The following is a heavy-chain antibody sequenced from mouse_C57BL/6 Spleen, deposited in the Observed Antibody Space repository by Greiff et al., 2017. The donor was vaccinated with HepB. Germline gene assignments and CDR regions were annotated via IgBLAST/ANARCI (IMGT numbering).Heavy chain of an antibody. Sequence: VQLKESGGGLVKPGGSLKLSCAASGFTFSSYAMSWVRQTPEKRLEWVATISDGGSYTYYPDNVKGRFTISRDNAKNNLYLQMSHLKSEDTAMYYCARDGKDYAMDVWGQGTTVTVSS. CDR3: ARDGKDYAMDV. V-gene: IGHV5-4*01. CDR2: ISDGGSYT. D-gene: IGHD4-1*01. CDR1: GFTFSSYA. J-gene: IGHJ4*01.